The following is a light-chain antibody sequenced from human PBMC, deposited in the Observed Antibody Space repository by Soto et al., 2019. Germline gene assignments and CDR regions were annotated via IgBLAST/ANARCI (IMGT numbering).Light chain of an antibody. CDR1: QSVTSA. Sequence: EIVLTQSPDTLSLSPGERATLSCRASQSVTSALVWYQQKLGQAPRLLMYAASSRATSTPARFSGSGSGTDFTLTISSLEPEDFAVYYCQQRSNWPLTFGGGTKVEIK. V-gene: IGKV3-11*01. J-gene: IGKJ4*01. CDR2: AAS. CDR3: QQRSNWPLT.